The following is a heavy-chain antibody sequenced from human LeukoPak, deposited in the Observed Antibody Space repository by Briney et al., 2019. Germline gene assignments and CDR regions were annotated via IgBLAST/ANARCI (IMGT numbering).Heavy chain of an antibody. Sequence: ASVTVSFKASVGTFSSYAISWVRQAPGQGREWMGGIIPIFGTANNAQKFQGRVTITTDESTSTAYMELSSLRSEDTAVYYCAREEYSGYDYLRDYGMDVWGQGTTVTVSS. J-gene: IGHJ6*02. CDR3: AREEYSGYDYLRDYGMDV. V-gene: IGHV1-69*05. CDR2: IIPIFGTA. CDR1: VGTFSSYA. D-gene: IGHD5-12*01.